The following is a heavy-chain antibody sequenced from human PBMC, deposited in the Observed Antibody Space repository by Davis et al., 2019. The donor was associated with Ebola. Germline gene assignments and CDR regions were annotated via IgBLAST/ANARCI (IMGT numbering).Heavy chain of an antibody. CDR2: ISSSGSSM. V-gene: IGHV3-11*01. CDR1: GFSFSDYY. Sequence: GGSLRLSCAASGFSFSDYYMTWIRQAPGKGLEWLSYISSSGSSMNYADSVKGRFTISRDNAKNSLYLQMNSLRAEDTAVYYCARGGPSVYSSSFTWGQGTLVTVSS. D-gene: IGHD6-13*01. CDR3: ARGGPSVYSSSFT. J-gene: IGHJ5*02.